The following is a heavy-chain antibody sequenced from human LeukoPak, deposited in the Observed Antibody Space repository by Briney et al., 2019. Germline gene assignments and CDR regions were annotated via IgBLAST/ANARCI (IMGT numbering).Heavy chain of an antibody. CDR1: GFTFGNFW. Sequence: GGSLRLSCAASGFTFGNFWMSWVRQAPGRGLQWVASMKGDGSYIYYVDSVKGRFTISRDNARNSLYLQMNSLRAEDTAVYYCARLFGGVTTFDYWGQGALVTVSS. CDR2: MKGDGSYI. V-gene: IGHV3-7*01. J-gene: IGHJ4*02. D-gene: IGHD2-8*02. CDR3: ARLFGGVTTFDY.